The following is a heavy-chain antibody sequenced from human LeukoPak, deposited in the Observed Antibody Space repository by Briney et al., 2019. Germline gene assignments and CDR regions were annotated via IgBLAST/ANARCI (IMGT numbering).Heavy chain of an antibody. Sequence: PGGSLTLSCAASGFSFSNSFMSWVRQAPGKGLEWVSGISGSGSTTNYADSVKGRFTISRDNSKNTLYLQMNTLRAEDTAIYYCTTGGGTSDYWGQGTLVTVSS. CDR3: TTGGGTSDY. CDR1: GFSFSNSF. CDR2: ISGSGSTT. V-gene: IGHV3-23*01. J-gene: IGHJ4*02. D-gene: IGHD3-16*01.